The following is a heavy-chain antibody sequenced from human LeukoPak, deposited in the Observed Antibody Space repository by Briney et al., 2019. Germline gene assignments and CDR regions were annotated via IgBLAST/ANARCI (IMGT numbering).Heavy chain of an antibody. CDR3: ARRGRGVASGYDY. CDR1: GYTFTGYY. J-gene: IGHJ4*02. Sequence: ASVKVSCKASGYTFTGYYMHWGRQAPGQGLEWMGRISAYNGNTNYAQKLQGRVTMTTDTSTSTAYMELRSLRSDDTAVYYCARRGRGVASGYDYWGQGTLVTVSS. CDR2: ISAYNGNT. D-gene: IGHD3-3*01. V-gene: IGHV1-18*04.